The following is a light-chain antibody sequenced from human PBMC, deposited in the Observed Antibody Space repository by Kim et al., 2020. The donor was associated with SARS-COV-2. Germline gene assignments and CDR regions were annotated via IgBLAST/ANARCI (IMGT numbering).Light chain of an antibody. J-gene: IGLJ2*01. V-gene: IGLV3-21*01. CDR3: QVWDTSSDHLV. Sequence: APEKTATMTCGGNNMGRKSVHWYQQKPGQAPLLVISYDGARPAGIPERFSGSNSGHSATLTLSRVEAGDEAVFFCQVWDTSSDHLVFGGGTQLTVL. CDR2: YDG. CDR1: NMGRKS.